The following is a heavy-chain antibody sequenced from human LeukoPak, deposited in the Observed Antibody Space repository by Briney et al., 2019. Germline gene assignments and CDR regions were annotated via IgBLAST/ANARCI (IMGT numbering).Heavy chain of an antibody. V-gene: IGHV4-39*01. CDR2: IYYSGST. CDR1: GGSISSSSYY. Sequence: SETLSLTCTVSGGSISSSSYYWGWIRQPPGKGLEWIGSIYYSGSTYYNPSLKSRVTTSVDTSKNQFSLKLSSVTAADTAVYYCARRGVAATIDYWGQGTLVIVSS. D-gene: IGHD6-19*01. CDR3: ARRGVAATIDY. J-gene: IGHJ4*02.